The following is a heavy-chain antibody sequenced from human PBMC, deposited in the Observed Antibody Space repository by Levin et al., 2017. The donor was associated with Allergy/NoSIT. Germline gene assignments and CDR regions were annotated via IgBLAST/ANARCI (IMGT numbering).Heavy chain of an antibody. D-gene: IGHD2-2*01. CDR3: ANSGRHYCSNTSCDWLPSWCDP. CDR2: ITHSGST. V-gene: IGHV4-34*01. J-gene: IGHJ5*02. CDR1: GGSFRGYY. Sequence: SQTLSLTCAIYGGSFRGYYWSWIRQPPGKGLEWIGEITHSGSTNYNPSLKSRVTIPLDTPNNQFSLNLRSVTAADTAVYYCANSGRHYCSNTSCDWLPSWCDPWGQGALVTVSS.